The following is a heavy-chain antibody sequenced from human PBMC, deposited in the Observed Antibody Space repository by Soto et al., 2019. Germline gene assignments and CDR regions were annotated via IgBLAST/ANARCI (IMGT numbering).Heavy chain of an antibody. J-gene: IGHJ4*02. CDR3: ARGGRKKVEWELLIPPNLPFDY. Sequence: EASVKVSCKASGGTFSSYAISWVRQAPGQGLEWMGIINPSGGSTSYAQKFQGRVTMTRDTSTSTVYMELSSLRSEDTAVYYCARGGRKKVEWELLIPPNLPFDYWGQGTLVTVSS. CDR1: GGTFSSYA. V-gene: IGHV1-46*01. CDR2: INPSGGST. D-gene: IGHD1-26*01.